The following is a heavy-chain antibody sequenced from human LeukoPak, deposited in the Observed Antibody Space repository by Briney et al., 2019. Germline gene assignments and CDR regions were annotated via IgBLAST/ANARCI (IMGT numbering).Heavy chain of an antibody. Sequence: PSETLSLTCTVSGGSISSYYWSWVRQPPGKGKGWVGYIYYSVRTNYNPPLNSRVNISVHTSNNHFSLNLSSVTAADTAVYYCSAPSRCYFDTYFDYWGQGALVTVSS. CDR2: IYYSVRT. D-gene: IGHD3-22*01. J-gene: IGHJ4*02. CDR1: GGSISSYY. CDR3: SAPSRCYFDTYFDY. V-gene: IGHV4-59*01.